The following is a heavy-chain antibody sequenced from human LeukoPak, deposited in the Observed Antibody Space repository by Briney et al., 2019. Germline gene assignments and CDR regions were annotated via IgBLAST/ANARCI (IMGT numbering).Heavy chain of an antibody. J-gene: IGHJ4*02. CDR2: ISYDGSNK. V-gene: IGHV3-30*18. D-gene: IGHD3-10*01. CDR3: AKDFGLRFGEFLDY. CDR1: GFTFSSYG. Sequence: GGSLRLSCAASGFTFSSYGMHWVRQAPGKGLEWVAVISYDGSNKYYADSVKGRFTISRDNSKNTLYLQMNSLRAEDTAVYYCAKDFGLRFGEFLDYWGQGTLVTVSS.